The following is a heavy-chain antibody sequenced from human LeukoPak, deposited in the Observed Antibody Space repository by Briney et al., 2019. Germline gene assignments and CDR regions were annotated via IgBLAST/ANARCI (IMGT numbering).Heavy chain of an antibody. CDR3: ARDASWYSSGAF. CDR1: GFTVSSNY. D-gene: IGHD6-19*01. V-gene: IGHV3-53*01. Sequence: GGSLRLSCAASGFTVSSNYMSWVRQAPGKGLEWVSVIYSGGSTYYADSVKGRFTISRDNSKNTLYLQMNSLRAEDTAVYYCARDASWYSSGAFWGQGTLVTVPS. J-gene: IGHJ4*02. CDR2: IYSGGST.